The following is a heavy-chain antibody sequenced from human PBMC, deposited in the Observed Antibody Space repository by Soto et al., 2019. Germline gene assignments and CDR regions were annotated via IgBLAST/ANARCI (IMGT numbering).Heavy chain of an antibody. V-gene: IGHV3-7*05. CDR1: GFTFSSYW. CDR2: IKQDGSEK. CDR3: ARLLTYYYGSAEGYFDY. Sequence: EVQLVESGGGLVQPGGSLRLSCAASGFTFSSYWMSWVRQAPGKGLEWVANIKQDGSEKYYVDSVKGRCTISRNNAKNPLYLQMNSLRAEDTAVYYCARLLTYYYGSAEGYFDYWGQGTLVTVSS. D-gene: IGHD3-10*01. J-gene: IGHJ4*02.